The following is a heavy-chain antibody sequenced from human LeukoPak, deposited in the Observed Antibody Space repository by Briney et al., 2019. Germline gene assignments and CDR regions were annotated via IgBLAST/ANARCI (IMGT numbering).Heavy chain of an antibody. Sequence: SETLSLTCTVSGGSISSYYWSWLRQPPGKGLEWIGYIYYSGSTNYNPSLKSRVTISVDTSKSQFSLKLSSVTAADTAVYYCARDRGYGDYADAFDIWGQGTMVTVSS. V-gene: IGHV4-59*01. J-gene: IGHJ3*02. CDR1: GGSISSYY. CDR3: ARDRGYGDYADAFDI. D-gene: IGHD4-17*01. CDR2: IYYSGST.